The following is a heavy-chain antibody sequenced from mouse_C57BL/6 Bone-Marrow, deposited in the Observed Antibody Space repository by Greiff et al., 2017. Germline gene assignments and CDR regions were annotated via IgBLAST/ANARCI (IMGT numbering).Heavy chain of an antibody. D-gene: IGHD1-1*01. J-gene: IGHJ1*03. CDR2: IHPNSGST. V-gene: IGHV1-64*01. Sequence: VQLQQPGAELVKPGASVKLSCKASGYTFTSYWMHWVKQRPGQGLEWIGMIHPNSGSTNYNEKFKSKATLTVDKSSSTAYMQLSSLTSEDSAVYYCARITTVVAPNFDVWGTGTTVTVSS. CDR3: ARITTVVAPNFDV. CDR1: GYTFTSYW.